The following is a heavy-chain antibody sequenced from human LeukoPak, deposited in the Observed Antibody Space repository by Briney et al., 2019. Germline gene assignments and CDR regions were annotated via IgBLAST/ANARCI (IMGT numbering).Heavy chain of an antibody. V-gene: IGHV3-23*01. J-gene: IGHJ4*02. D-gene: IGHD3-10*01. CDR2: ISGSGGDT. CDR1: GFTFRNYA. Sequence: GGSLRLSCAASGFTFRNYAIYWVRQAPGKGLEWVSGISGSGGDTYFADSVKGRFTVSRDNSKNTLHLQMNSLRAEDTAVYYCAKDFLYNVVDYWGQGTLVAVSS. CDR3: AKDFLYNVVDY.